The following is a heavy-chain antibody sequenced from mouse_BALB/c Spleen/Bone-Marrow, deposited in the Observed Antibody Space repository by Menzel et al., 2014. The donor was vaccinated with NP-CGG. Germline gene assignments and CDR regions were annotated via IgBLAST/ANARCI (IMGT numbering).Heavy chain of an antibody. CDR1: GYTFTTYW. Sequence: QVQLKDSGAELVKPGASVKLSCKASGYTFTTYWMHWVRLRPGQVFEWIGEINPSNGGTNYNEKFKSKGTLTVDTSSSTAYMHLSSLTSEDSAVYYCTSWDYWGQGPTLTVSS. J-gene: IGHJ2*01. CDR2: INPSNGGT. V-gene: IGHV1S81*02. CDR3: TSWDY.